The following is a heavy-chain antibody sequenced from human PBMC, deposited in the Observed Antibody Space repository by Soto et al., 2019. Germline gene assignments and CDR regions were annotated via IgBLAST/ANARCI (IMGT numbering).Heavy chain of an antibody. Sequence: ASETLSLTCTVSGVSITSYYWSWIRQPPGKGLEWIGYIYYSGSSNYNPSLKSRVTISVDTSKNQFSLNLSSVTAADTAGYYSARDPQIPYRNGGQETLATVPS. V-gene: IGHV4-59*01. CDR1: GVSITSYY. D-gene: IGHD1-26*01. J-gene: IGHJ4*02. CDR2: IYYSGSS. CDR3: ARDPQIPYRN.